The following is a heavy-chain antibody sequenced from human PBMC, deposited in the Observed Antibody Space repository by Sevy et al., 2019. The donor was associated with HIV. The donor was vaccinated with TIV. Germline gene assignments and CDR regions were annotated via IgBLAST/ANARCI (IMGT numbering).Heavy chain of an antibody. D-gene: IGHD3-22*01. Sequence: GGSLRLSCAASGFTFSSYSMNWVRQAPGKGLEWVSYISSSSSTIYYADSVKGRFTISRDNAKNSQYLQMNSLRAEDTAVYYCARVIYDSITYNYVTGYYFDFSGQGTLVTFSS. CDR2: ISSSSSTI. J-gene: IGHJ4*02. CDR1: GFTFSSYS. V-gene: IGHV3-48*01. CDR3: ARVIYDSITYNYVTGYYFDF.